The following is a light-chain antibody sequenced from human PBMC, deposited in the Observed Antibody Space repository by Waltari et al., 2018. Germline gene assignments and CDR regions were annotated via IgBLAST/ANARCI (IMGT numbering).Light chain of an antibody. Sequence: DIQMTQSPSTLSASVGDRVTFTCRASQRINSWLAWYQQKPGIAPKLLIYKASSLESGVPSRFSGSGSGTEFTLTISSLQPDDLATYYCQQYSANPWTFGQGTRVEIE. J-gene: IGKJ1*01. V-gene: IGKV1-5*03. CDR2: KAS. CDR1: QRINSW. CDR3: QQYSANPWT.